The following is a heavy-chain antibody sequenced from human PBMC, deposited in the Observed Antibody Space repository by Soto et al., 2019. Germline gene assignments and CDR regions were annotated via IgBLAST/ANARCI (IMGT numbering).Heavy chain of an antibody. CDR3: ATRRMTTVTTTRLDYYYYYGMDV. CDR2: IYYSGST. V-gene: IGHV4-59*08. J-gene: IGHJ6*02. D-gene: IGHD4-17*01. CDR1: GGSISSYY. Sequence: PSETLSLTCTVSGGSISSYYWSWIRQPPGKGLEWIGYIYYSGSTNYNPSLKSRVTISVDTSKNQFSLKLSSVTAADTAVYYCATRRMTTVTTTRLDYYYYYGMDVWGQGTTVTVSS.